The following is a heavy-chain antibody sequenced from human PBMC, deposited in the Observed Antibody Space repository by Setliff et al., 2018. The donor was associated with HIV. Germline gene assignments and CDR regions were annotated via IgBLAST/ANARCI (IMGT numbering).Heavy chain of an antibody. D-gene: IGHD3-3*01. CDR1: GYSLTSYS. CDR3: ARDRTRFLEWLLHGGDAFDI. V-gene: IGHV7-4-1*02. CDR2: INTNTGNP. Sequence: VKVSCKASGYSLTSYSINWVRQAPGQGLEWMGYINTNTGNPTYAQGFTGRFVFSLDTSVSTAYLQISSLKAEDTAVYYCARDRTRFLEWLLHGGDAFDIWGQGTMVTVSS. J-gene: IGHJ3*02.